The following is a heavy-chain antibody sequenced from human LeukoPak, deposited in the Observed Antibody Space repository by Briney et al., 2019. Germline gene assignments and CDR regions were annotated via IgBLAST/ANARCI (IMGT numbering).Heavy chain of an antibody. CDR1: GFTFSSYG. V-gene: IGHV3-33*01. J-gene: IGHJ4*02. Sequence: GRSLRLSCAASGFTFSSYGMLWVRQAPGKGLEWVAVIWYDGSNKYYADSVKGRFTISRDNSKNTLYLQMNSLRAEDTAVYYCASEVSALDYWGQGTLVTVFS. CDR2: IWYDGSNK. CDR3: ASEVSALDY.